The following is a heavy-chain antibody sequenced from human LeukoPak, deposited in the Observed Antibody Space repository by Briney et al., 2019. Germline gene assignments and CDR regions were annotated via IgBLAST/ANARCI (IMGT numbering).Heavy chain of an antibody. J-gene: IGHJ4*02. V-gene: IGHV4-4*07. CDR1: GGSISSYY. CDR2: IYTSGST. D-gene: IGHD3-22*01. CDR3: AREFYYYDSSGYYRWVDY. Sequence: SETLSLTCTVSGGSISSYYWSWIRQPAGRGLEWIGRIYTSGSTNYNPSLKSRVTMSVDTSKNQFSLTLSSVTAADTAVYYCAREFYYYDSSGYYRWVDYWGQGTLVTVSS.